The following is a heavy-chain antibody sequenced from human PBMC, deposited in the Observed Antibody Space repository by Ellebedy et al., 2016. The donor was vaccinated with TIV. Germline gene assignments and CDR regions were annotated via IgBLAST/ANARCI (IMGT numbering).Heavy chain of an antibody. D-gene: IGHD5-18*01. Sequence: GASLKISCAASGFTFRSYDMHWVRQATGKGLEWVSAFGTAGDTYYPGSVKGRFTISRENAKNSLYLQMNSLRAEDTAVYYCARVRFGDTAVDYWGQGTLVTVSS. J-gene: IGHJ4*02. CDR2: FGTAGDT. CDR1: GFTFRSYD. CDR3: ARVRFGDTAVDY. V-gene: IGHV3-13*01.